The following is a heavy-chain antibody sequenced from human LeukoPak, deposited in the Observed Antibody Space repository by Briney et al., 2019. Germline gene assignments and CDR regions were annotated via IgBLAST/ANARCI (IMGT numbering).Heavy chain of an antibody. CDR3: ARGLYCSGGNCYGPFDY. CDR2: INPNSGGT. J-gene: IGHJ4*02. V-gene: IGHV1-2*02. CDR1: GYTFTGYF. D-gene: IGHD2-15*01. Sequence: WASVKVSCKASGYTFTGYFMRWVRQDPGQGLECMGWINPNSGGTDSAQKYQGRVTMTRDTSISTVYMELSSLRSDDTAVYYCARGLYCSGGNCYGPFDYWGQGTLVTVSS.